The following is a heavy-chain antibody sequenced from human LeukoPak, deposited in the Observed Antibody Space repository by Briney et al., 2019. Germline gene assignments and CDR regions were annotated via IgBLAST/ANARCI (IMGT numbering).Heavy chain of an antibody. J-gene: IGHJ6*04. CDR1: GFTFSSYD. Sequence: GGSLRFSCAAAGFTFSSYDMHWVRQATGKGLEWVSAIGTACGPYYPGSVRGRFTISRENAKNSLYLQMNSLSAGDRAVYHCARGGDYYYAMDVWGKGTTVTVSS. D-gene: IGHD5-12*01. CDR2: IGTACGP. V-gene: IGHV3-13*05. CDR3: ARGGDYYYAMDV.